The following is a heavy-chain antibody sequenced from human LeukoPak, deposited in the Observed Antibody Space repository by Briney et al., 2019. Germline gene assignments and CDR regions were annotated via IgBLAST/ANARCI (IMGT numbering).Heavy chain of an antibody. Sequence: GGSLRLSCVASGFTFSSYWMHWVRQVPGKGPVWVSRISSDGSSTSYADSVKGRFTISRDNAKNTLYLQMNSLRAEDTAVYYCARDYFNCSSTSCQSYYYYYYMDVWGKGTTVTASS. CDR1: GFTFSSYW. D-gene: IGHD2-2*01. CDR2: ISSDGSST. CDR3: ARDYFNCSSTSCQSYYYYYYMDV. J-gene: IGHJ6*03. V-gene: IGHV3-74*01.